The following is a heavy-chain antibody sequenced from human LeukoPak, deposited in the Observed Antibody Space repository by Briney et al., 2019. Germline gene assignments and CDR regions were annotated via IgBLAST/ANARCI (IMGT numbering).Heavy chain of an antibody. J-gene: IGHJ5*02. CDR1: GYTFTSNY. V-gene: IGHV1-18*04. Sequence: ASVKVSCKAFGYTFTSNYMHWVRQAPGQGLEWMGWISAYNGNTNYAQKLQGRVTMTTDTSTSTAYMELSSLRSEDTAVYYCARAVTSSSSWYKWVNWFDPWGQGTLVTVSS. D-gene: IGHD6-13*01. CDR3: ARAVTSSSSWYKWVNWFDP. CDR2: ISAYNGNT.